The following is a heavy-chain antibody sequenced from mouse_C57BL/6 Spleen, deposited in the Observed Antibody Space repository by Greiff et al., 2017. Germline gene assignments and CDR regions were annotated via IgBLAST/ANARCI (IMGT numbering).Heavy chain of an antibody. D-gene: IGHD2-1*01. CDR3: VRIYHYFDY. V-gene: IGHV1-26*01. J-gene: IGHJ2*01. CDR2: INPNNGGT. CDR1: GYTFTDYY. Sequence: VQLQQSGPELVKPGASVKISCKASGYTFTDYYMNWVKQSHGKSLEWIGDINPNNGGTSYNQKFKGKATLTVDKSSSTAYMELRSLTSEDSAVYYCVRIYHYFDYWGQGTTLTVSS.